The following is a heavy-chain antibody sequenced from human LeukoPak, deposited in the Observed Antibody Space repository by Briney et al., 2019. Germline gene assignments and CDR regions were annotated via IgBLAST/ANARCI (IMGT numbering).Heavy chain of an antibody. J-gene: IGHJ6*02. CDR2: ISAYNGNT. CDR3: ARGPLILYCSSTSCSWDGMDV. CDR1: GYTFTSYG. V-gene: IGHV1-18*04. D-gene: IGHD2-2*01. Sequence: SVKVSCKASGYTFTSYGISWVRQAPGQGLEWMGWISAYNGNTNYAQKFQGRVTMTRNTSIRSEDTAVYYCARGPLILYCSSTSCSWDGMDVWGQGTTVTVSS.